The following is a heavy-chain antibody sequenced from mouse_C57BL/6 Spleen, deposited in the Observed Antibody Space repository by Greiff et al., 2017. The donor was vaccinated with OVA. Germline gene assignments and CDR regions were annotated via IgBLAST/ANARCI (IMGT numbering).Heavy chain of an antibody. V-gene: IGHV7-3*01. J-gene: IGHJ4*01. Sequence: EVKLVESGGGLVQPGGSLSLSCAASGFTFTDYYMSWVRQPPGKALEWLGFIRNKANGYTTEYSASVRGRFAISRDNSQSILYLQMNGLRAEDSATYYCANGGAMDYWGQGTSVTVSS. CDR2: IRNKANGYTT. CDR3: ANGGAMDY. CDR1: GFTFTDYY.